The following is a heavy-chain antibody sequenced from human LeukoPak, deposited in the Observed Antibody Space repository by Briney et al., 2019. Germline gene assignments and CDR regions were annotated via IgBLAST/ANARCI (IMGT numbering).Heavy chain of an antibody. CDR2: IYYSGST. J-gene: IGHJ3*02. CDR1: GGSISSSSYY. V-gene: IGHV4-39*01. CDR3: ARHAVYGDYVHAFGI. Sequence: PSETPSLTCTVSGGSISSSSYYWGWIRQPPGKGLEWIGSIYYSGSTYYNPSLKSRVTISVDTSKNQFSLKLSSVTAADTAVYYCARHAVYGDYVHAFGIWGQGTMVTVSS. D-gene: IGHD4-17*01.